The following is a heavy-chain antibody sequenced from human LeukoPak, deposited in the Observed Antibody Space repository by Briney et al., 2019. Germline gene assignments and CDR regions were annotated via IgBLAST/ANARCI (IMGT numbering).Heavy chain of an antibody. CDR3: AKEAYYYDSSGYWGPIDY. CDR1: GFTFSSYA. Sequence: RPGGSLRLSCAASGFTFSSYAMSWVRQAPGKGLEWVSAISGSGGSTYYADSVKGRFTISRDNSKNTLYLQMNSPRVEDTAVYYCAKEAYYYDSSGYWGPIDYWGQGTLVTVSS. CDR2: ISGSGGST. V-gene: IGHV3-23*01. D-gene: IGHD3-22*01. J-gene: IGHJ4*02.